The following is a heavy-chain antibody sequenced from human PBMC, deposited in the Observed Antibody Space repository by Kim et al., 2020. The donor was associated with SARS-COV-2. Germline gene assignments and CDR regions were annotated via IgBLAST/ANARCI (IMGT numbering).Heavy chain of an antibody. CDR2: IKEDGSEE. CDR3: ARGAYQFDY. Sequence: GGSLRLSCAASGFTYSSYSMSWVRQAPGKGLEWVANIKEDGSEEAYVDSVKGRFTISRDSAKNSLFLQMGSLRVEDTAVYFCARGAYQFDYWGQGTLVTVSS. J-gene: IGHJ4*02. V-gene: IGHV3-7*01. D-gene: IGHD2-2*01. CDR1: GFTYSSYS.